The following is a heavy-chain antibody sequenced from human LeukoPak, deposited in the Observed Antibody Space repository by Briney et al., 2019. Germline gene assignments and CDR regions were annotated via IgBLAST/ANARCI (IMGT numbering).Heavy chain of an antibody. CDR3: ARQLSYEAPPFDP. CDR1: GGSISSSSYY. V-gene: IGHV4-39*01. D-gene: IGHD3-22*01. CDR2: IYYSGST. J-gene: IGHJ5*02. Sequence: PSETLSLTCTVSGGSISSSSYYWGWIRQPPGKGLEWIGSIYYSGSTYYNPSLKSRVTISVDTSKNQFSLKLSSVTAADTAVYYCARQLSYEAPPFDPWGQGTLVTVSS.